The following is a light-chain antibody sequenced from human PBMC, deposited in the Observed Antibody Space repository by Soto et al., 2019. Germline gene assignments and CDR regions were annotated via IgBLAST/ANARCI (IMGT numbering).Light chain of an antibody. Sequence: IVLTQSPGTLSLSPGERVTLSCRGSQSVSGNYLAWFKQNPGQAPRLLIYGASSRATGIPDRFSGSGSGTDFTLTISRLEPEDFAVYYCHQYGTSPYTFGQGTTLEIK. CDR1: QSVSGNY. V-gene: IGKV3-20*01. CDR2: GAS. J-gene: IGKJ2*01. CDR3: HQYGTSPYT.